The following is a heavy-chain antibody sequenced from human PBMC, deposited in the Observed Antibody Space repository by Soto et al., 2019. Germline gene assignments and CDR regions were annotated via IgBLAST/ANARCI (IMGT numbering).Heavy chain of an antibody. D-gene: IGHD2-2*01. CDR2: IYYSGIT. CDR1: GGSVSRGSYY. Sequence: AETLSLSCAVSGGSVSRGSYYWIWIRHPPGKGLEWIGYIYYSGITNYNPSLKSRVTILVDTSKNQFSLKLSSVTAADTAVYYCARGVLALDIEVGPGSRYGMDVWGQGTTVTVSS. J-gene: IGHJ6*02. V-gene: IGHV4-61*01. CDR3: ARGVLALDIEVGPGSRYGMDV.